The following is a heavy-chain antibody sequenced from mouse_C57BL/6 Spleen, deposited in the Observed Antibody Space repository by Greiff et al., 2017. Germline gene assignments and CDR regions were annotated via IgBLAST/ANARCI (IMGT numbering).Heavy chain of an antibody. J-gene: IGHJ3*01. CDR3: ARSDYGSSSAWFAY. Sequence: EVKLMESGAELVKPGASVKLSCTASGFNIKDYYMHWVKQRTEQGLEWIGRIDPEDGETKYAPKFQGKATITANPSSNTAYLQLSSLTSEDTAVYYCARSDYGSSSAWFAYWGQGTLVTVSA. CDR2: IDPEDGET. V-gene: IGHV14-2*01. D-gene: IGHD1-1*01. CDR1: GFNIKDYY.